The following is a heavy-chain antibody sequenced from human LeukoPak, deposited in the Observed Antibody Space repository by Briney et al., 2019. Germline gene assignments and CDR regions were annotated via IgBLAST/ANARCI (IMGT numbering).Heavy chain of an antibody. J-gene: IGHJ5*02. CDR3: ATGGIIAAAHNWFDP. Sequence: SVKVSCKASGGTFSSYAISWVRQAPGQGLEWMGGIIPIFGSANYAQKFQGRVTITADESTSTAYMELSSLRSEDTAVYYCATGGIIAAAHNWFDPWGQGTLVTVSS. D-gene: IGHD6-13*01. CDR2: IIPIFGSA. CDR1: GGTFSSYA. V-gene: IGHV1-69*13.